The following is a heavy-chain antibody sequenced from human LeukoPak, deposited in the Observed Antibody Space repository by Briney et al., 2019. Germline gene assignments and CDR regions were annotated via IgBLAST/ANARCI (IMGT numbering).Heavy chain of an antibody. V-gene: IGHV3-15*01. D-gene: IGHD3-22*01. Sequence: GGSLRLSCVASGFTLGDAWVICPPEAPGRALECVGRIRHKAECATTECAERRNDRFTVSRDDSKNTMYLEINNLKTEDTGLYYWSQLSRGFWGQGTQVSVSS. CDR1: GFTLGDAW. CDR2: IRHKAECATT. CDR3: SQLSRGF. J-gene: IGHJ4*02.